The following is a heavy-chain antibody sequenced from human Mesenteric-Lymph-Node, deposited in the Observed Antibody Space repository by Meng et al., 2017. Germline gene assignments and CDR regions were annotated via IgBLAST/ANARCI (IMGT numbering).Heavy chain of an antibody. CDR3: ARVDDYGDYIPDY. V-gene: IGHV7-4-1*02. CDR1: GYTFIGDY. Sequence: ASVKVSCKASGYTFIGDYIHWVRQAPGQGLEWMGWINTNTGNPTYAQGFTGRFVFSLDTSVSTAYLQISSLKAEDTAVYYCARVDDYGDYIPDYWGQGTLVTVSS. CDR2: INTNTGNP. D-gene: IGHD4-17*01. J-gene: IGHJ4*02.